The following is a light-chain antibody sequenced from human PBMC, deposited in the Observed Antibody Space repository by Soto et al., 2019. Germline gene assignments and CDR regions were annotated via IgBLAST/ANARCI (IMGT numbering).Light chain of an antibody. Sequence: EIVMTQSPATLYGSTGDRATLSCRASQSVSSNLAWYQQKPGQAPRLLIYGASTRATGIPARFSGSGSGTDFTLTISSLQSEDFAVYYCQQYNDWPPYTFGQGTNLEIK. J-gene: IGKJ2*01. V-gene: IGKV3-15*01. CDR2: GAS. CDR1: QSVSSN. CDR3: QQYNDWPPYT.